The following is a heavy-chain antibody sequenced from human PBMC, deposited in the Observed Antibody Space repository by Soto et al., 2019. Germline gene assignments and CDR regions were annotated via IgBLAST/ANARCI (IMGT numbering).Heavy chain of an antibody. D-gene: IGHD1-26*01. CDR2: IYYSGST. V-gene: IGHV4-59*08. Sequence: QVQLQESGPGLVKPSETLSLTCTVSDDSISPYYWSWIRQPPGKGLEWIGYIYYSGSTNYNPSLRSQVPISVDTSKNQCSLKLSSVTAADTAVYYCAGRSYGAFDFWGRGTIVTVSS. CDR3: AGRSYGAFDF. J-gene: IGHJ3*01. CDR1: DDSISPYY.